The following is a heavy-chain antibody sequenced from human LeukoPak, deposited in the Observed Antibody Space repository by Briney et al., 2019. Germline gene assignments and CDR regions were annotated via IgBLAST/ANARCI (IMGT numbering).Heavy chain of an antibody. D-gene: IGHD6-19*01. Sequence: ASVKFSCKASGYTFTSCYVHWVAQAPGQGLEWMGTINPGGGSTSYAQKFQGRITVTRDASTSTVYMELSGLISEDTAIYYCARDLGSGWYTVDYWGQGTLVTVSS. CDR2: INPGGGST. V-gene: IGHV1-46*01. J-gene: IGHJ4*02. CDR1: GYTFTSCY. CDR3: ARDLGSGWYTVDY.